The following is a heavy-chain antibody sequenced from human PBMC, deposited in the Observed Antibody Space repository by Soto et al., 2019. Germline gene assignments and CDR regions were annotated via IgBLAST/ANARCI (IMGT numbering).Heavy chain of an antibody. V-gene: IGHV4-34*01. D-gene: IGHD6-6*01. CDR2: INHRGST. CDR1: GGFLSGYY. Sequence: SLTCAAYGGFLSGYYWSRIRQPPGKGLEWIGEINHRGSTNYNPSLKSRVTISVDTSKNQFSLKLSAVTAADTAVYYCARGGIAARPNWCDPWGQGTLVTVSS. CDR3: ARGGIAARPNWCDP. J-gene: IGHJ5*02.